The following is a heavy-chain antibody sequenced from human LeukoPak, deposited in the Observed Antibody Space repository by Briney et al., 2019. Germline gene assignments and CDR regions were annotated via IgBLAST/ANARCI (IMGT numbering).Heavy chain of an antibody. Sequence: SETLSLTCAVSGGSFSGYYCSWIRQPPGKGLEWIGYIYYSGSTNYNPSLKSRVTISVDTSKNQFSLKLSSVTAADTAVYYCARQGRCGFDFDYWGQGTLVTVSS. CDR2: IYYSGST. V-gene: IGHV4-59*01. J-gene: IGHJ4*02. CDR3: ARQGRCGFDFDY. CDR1: GGSFSGYY. D-gene: IGHD4-17*01.